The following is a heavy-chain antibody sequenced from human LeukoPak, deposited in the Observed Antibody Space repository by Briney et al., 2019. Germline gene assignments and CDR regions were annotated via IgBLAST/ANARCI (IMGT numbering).Heavy chain of an antibody. Sequence: PGGSLRLSCAASGFTFSSYSMNWVRQAPEKGLEWVSYISGSSDFIYYADSVKGRFTISRDNARNSLYLQMNSLRAEDTAVYYCARTLDYIDYWGQGTLVTVSS. CDR3: ARTLDYIDY. CDR2: ISGSSDFI. V-gene: IGHV3-48*01. CDR1: GFTFSSYS. J-gene: IGHJ4*02.